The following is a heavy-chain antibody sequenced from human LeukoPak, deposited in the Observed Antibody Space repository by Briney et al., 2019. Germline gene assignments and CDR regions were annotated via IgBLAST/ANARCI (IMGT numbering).Heavy chain of an antibody. CDR2: INHSGST. J-gene: IGHJ4*02. CDR1: GGSFSGYY. D-gene: IGHD3-16*02. Sequence: SETLSLTCAVYGGSFSGYYWSWIRQPPGKGLEWIGEINHSGSTNYNPSLKSRVTISVDTSKNQFSLKLSSVTAADTVVYYCARETYYDYVWGSYRSAPFDYWGQGTLVTVSS. V-gene: IGHV4-34*01. CDR3: ARETYYDYVWGSYRSAPFDY.